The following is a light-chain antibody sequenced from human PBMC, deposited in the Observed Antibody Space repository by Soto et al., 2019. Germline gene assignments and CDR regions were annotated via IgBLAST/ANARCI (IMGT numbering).Light chain of an antibody. CDR1: QSISNY. J-gene: IGKJ1*01. CDR2: AAS. CDR3: QQYNNWPPGRT. Sequence: DIQMTQSPSSLSASVGDRVTITCRASQSISNYLNWYQQKPGKAPKLLIYAASSLQSGVPARFSGSGSGTEFTLTISSLQSEDFAVYYCQQYNNWPPGRTFGQGTKVDIK. V-gene: IGKV1-39*01.